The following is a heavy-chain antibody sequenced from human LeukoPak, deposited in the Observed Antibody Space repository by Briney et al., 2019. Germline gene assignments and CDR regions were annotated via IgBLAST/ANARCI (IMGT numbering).Heavy chain of an antibody. CDR2: ISWNSGSI. J-gene: IGHJ4*02. Sequence: GGSLRLSCAASGFTFDDYAMHWVRHAPGKGLEWVSGISWNSGSIGYADSVKGRFTISRDNAKNSLYLQMNSLRAEDTALYYCAKDLYMNYGDYGGFDYWGQGTLVTVSS. CDR3: AKDLYMNYGDYGGFDY. CDR1: GFTFDDYA. D-gene: IGHD4-17*01. V-gene: IGHV3-9*01.